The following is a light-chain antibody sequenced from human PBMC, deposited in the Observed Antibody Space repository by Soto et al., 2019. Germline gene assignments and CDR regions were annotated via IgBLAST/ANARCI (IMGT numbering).Light chain of an antibody. Sequence: EIVMTQSPATLSVSPGERATLSCRASQSIGTNLAWYQQKPGQAPRLLIYGASPRATGFPARFSGSGSGTEFTPTIRNLQSEDFAVYYCQHLHSWPPWTFGQGTKVEIK. J-gene: IGKJ1*01. V-gene: IGKV3D-15*01. CDR3: QHLHSWPPWT. CDR1: QSIGTN. CDR2: GAS.